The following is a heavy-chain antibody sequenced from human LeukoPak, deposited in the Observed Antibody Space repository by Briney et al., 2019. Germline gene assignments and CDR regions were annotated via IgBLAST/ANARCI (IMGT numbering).Heavy chain of an antibody. CDR1: GFSFSDYS. CDR2: ITISSSII. CDR3: ARDLSDDYSLDY. D-gene: IGHD3-16*01. J-gene: IGHJ4*02. Sequence: KSGGSLRLSCAASGFSFSDYSMNWVRQAPGKGPEWVSSITISSSIIYYADSVKGRFTISRDNAKNSLFLQMNSLRAEDTAVYYCARDLSDDYSLDYWGQGTLVSVSS. V-gene: IGHV3-21*01.